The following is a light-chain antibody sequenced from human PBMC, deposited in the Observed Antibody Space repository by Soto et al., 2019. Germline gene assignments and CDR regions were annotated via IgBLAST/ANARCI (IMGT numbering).Light chain of an antibody. Sequence: QSALTQPASVSGSPGQSITISCTGTSSDVGAYKFVSWYQQHPGKAPRLMIYEVTYRPSGVSNRFSGSKSGNTASLTISGLRAEDEADYYCSSSTSSSTLYVFGTGTKVTVL. CDR1: SSDVGAYKF. V-gene: IGLV2-14*01. CDR2: EVT. J-gene: IGLJ1*01. CDR3: SSSTSSSTLYV.